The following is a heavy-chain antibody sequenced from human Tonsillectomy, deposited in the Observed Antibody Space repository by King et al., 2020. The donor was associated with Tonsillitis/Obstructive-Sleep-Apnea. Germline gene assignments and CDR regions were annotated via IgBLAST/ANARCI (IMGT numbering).Heavy chain of an antibody. CDR2: IYYSGST. J-gene: IGHJ6*03. CDR3: ARHSPYYYDSSGYLVYYYYRDV. D-gene: IGHD3-22*01. Sequence: QLQESGPGLVKPSETLSLTCTVSGGSISSGSYYWGWIRQPPGKGLEWIGSIYYSGSTYYNASLTSRVTISVDTSKNQFSLKLSSVTAADTAVYYCARHSPYYYDSSGYLVYYYYRDVWGKGTTVTV. CDR1: GGSISSGSYY. V-gene: IGHV4-39*01.